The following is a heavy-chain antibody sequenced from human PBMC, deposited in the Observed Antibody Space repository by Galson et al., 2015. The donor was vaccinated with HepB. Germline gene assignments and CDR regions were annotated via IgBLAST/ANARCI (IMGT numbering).Heavy chain of an antibody. CDR3: AKDVGVRLLSNWFDP. D-gene: IGHD5-12*01. V-gene: IGHV3-9*01. CDR1: GFTFDDYA. Sequence: SLRLSCAASGFTFDDYAMHWVRQAPGKGLEWVSGISWNSGSIGYADSVKGRFTISRDNSKNSLYLQMNGLRAEDTALYYCAKDVGVRLLSNWFDPWGQGTLVTVSS. CDR2: ISWNSGSI. J-gene: IGHJ5*02.